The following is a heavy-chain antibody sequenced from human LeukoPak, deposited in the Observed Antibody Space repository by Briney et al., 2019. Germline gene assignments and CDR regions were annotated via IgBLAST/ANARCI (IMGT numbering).Heavy chain of an antibody. V-gene: IGHV3-11*01. CDR3: ARVHRMTTAYY. CDR2: ISSSGSTI. CDR1: GFTFSDYY. D-gene: IGHD4-17*01. Sequence: GGSLRLSCAASGFTFSDYYMSWIRQAPGKGLEWVSYISSSGSTIYYADSVNGRFTISRDNAKNSLYLQMNSLRAEDTAVYYCARVHRMTTAYYWGQGTLVTVSS. J-gene: IGHJ4*02.